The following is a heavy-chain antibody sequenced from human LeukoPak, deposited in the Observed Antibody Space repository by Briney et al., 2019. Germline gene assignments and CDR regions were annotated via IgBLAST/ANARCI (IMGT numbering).Heavy chain of an antibody. CDR3: ARVWFGRDDAFDI. D-gene: IGHD3-10*01. CDR2: INPNSGVK. V-gene: IGHV1-2*06. J-gene: IGHJ3*02. CDR1: GYTFTGYY. Sequence: ASVKVSCKTSGYTFTGYYIYWVRQAPGQGLEWMGRINPNSGVKDYAQKFQGRVTMTRDTSISTAHMELTRLRSDDTAVYYCARVWFGRDDAFDIWGQGTMVTVSS.